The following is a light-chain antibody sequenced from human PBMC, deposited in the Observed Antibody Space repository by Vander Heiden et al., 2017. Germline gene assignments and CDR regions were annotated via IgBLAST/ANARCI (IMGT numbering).Light chain of an antibody. Sequence: QAGLTQPPSVSKGLRQTATLTCTGNSNNVGNQGAAWLQQHQGNPPKLLCYRNNNRPAEISERLSASRSGSTASLTITGLQPEDEADYYCSALDMSLSGWVFGGGTKLTVL. J-gene: IGLJ3*02. V-gene: IGLV10-54*01. CDR1: SNNVGNQG. CDR3: SALDMSLSGWV. CDR2: RNN.